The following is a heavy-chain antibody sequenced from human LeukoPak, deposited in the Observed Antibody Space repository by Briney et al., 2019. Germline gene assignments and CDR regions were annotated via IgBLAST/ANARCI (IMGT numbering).Heavy chain of an antibody. V-gene: IGHV3-23*01. Sequence: QPGGSLRLSCAASGFTFSSYAMSWVRQAPGKGLEWVSIISGSGGSTYYADSVKGRFTISRDNSKNTLYLQMNSLRAEDTAVYYCAKGDRSSTSCYIDFWGQGTLVTVSS. CDR1: GFTFSSYA. D-gene: IGHD2-2*02. J-gene: IGHJ4*02. CDR2: ISGSGGST. CDR3: AKGDRSSTSCYIDF.